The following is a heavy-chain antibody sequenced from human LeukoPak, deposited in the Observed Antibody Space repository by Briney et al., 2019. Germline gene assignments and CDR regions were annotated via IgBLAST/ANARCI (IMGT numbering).Heavy chain of an antibody. CDR2: INPSGGST. CDR1: GYTFTSYY. V-gene: IGHV1-46*01. CDR3: ARDRLYNWNYFGPNYYYYYMDV. Sequence: ASVKVSCKASGYTFTSYYMHWVRQAPGQGLEWMGIINPSGGSTSYAQKFQGRVTMTRDMSTSTVYMELSSLRSEDTAVYYCARDRLYNWNYFGPNYYYYYMDVWGKGTTVTVSS. J-gene: IGHJ6*03. D-gene: IGHD1-7*01.